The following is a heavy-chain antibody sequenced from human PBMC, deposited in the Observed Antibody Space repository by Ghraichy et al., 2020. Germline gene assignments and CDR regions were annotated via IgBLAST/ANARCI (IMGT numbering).Heavy chain of an antibody. Sequence: SETLSLICTVSGDSFNSSRSYWRWLRQPPGKGLEWIGSIYFTGATYYNSSLQSRLTLSVDTSKNQISMKLRSVTAADTGMYYCARRRTSIAPFDYWGQGILVTVSS. J-gene: IGHJ4*02. CDR1: GDSFNSSRSY. D-gene: IGHD2-21*01. V-gene: IGHV4-39*01. CDR2: IYFTGAT. CDR3: ARRRTSIAPFDY.